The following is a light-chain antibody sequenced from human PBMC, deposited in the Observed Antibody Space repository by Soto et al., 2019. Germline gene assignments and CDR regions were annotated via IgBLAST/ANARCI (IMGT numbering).Light chain of an antibody. J-gene: IGKJ1*01. CDR2: GAS. Sequence: EIVLTQSPGTLSLSPGERATLSCRASQSVNRNYLAWYQQKPGQAPRLLIYGASSRATGIPDRFSGSGSGTDFTLTISRREPEDFSVYYCQQYGSSPPRTFGQGTKVEIK. CDR3: QQYGSSPPRT. V-gene: IGKV3-20*01. CDR1: QSVNRNY.